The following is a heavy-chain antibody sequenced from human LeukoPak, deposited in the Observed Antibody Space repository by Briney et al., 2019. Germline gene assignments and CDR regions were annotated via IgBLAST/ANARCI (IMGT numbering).Heavy chain of an antibody. D-gene: IGHD3-16*01. CDR3: AREYNGGAPNWFDP. CDR2: IYYSGST. V-gene: IGHV4-59*01. Sequence: SETPFPPLPVSGGSIRSFYWGWIRQPPGKGPEGIGYIYYSGSTNYNPSLKSRVTISVDTSKNQFSLELSSVTAADTAVYYCAREYNGGAPNWFDPWGQGTLVTVSS. J-gene: IGHJ5*02. CDR1: GGSIRSFY.